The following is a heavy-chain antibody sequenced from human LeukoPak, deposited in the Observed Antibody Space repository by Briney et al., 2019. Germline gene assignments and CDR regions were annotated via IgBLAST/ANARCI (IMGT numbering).Heavy chain of an antibody. CDR2: ISSSSSTI. CDR1: GFTFSSYS. J-gene: IGHJ4*02. Sequence: GGSLRLSCAAPGFTFSSYSMNWVRQAPGKGLEWVSYISSSSSTIYYADSVKGRFTISRDNAKNLLYLQMNSLRDEDTAVYYCARDAAGGSFDYWGQGTLVTVSS. D-gene: IGHD2-8*02. V-gene: IGHV3-48*02. CDR3: ARDAAGGSFDY.